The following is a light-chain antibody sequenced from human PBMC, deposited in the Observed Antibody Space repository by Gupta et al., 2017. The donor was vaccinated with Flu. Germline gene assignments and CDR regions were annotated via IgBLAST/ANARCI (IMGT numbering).Light chain of an antibody. V-gene: IGLV2-11*01. J-gene: IGLJ2*01. CDR1: SSDVGGYNY. CDR3: CSYAGSYTVV. Sequence: QSALTQPRSVSGSPGQSVTISCTGTSSDVGGYNYVSWYQQHPGKAPKLMIYDVSKRPAGVPDRFSGSKSGNTASLTISGLKAEEEADYYCCSYAGSYTVVFGGGTKLTVL. CDR2: DVS.